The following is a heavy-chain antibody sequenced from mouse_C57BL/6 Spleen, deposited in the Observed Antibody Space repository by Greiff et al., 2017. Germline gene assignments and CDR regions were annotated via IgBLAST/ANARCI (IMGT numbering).Heavy chain of an antibody. CDR2: IYPRDGST. D-gene: IGHD1-1*02. CDR1: GYTFTSYD. J-gene: IGHJ2*01. V-gene: IGHV1-85*01. CDR3: SRGGPYYFGY. Sequence: VKLVESGPELVKPGASVKLSCTASGYTFTSYDINWVKQRPGQGLAWIGWIYPRDGSTKYNAKFKGKATLTVDTSSSTAYMELHSLTSEDSAVYFCSRGGPYYFGYWGQGTTLTVSS.